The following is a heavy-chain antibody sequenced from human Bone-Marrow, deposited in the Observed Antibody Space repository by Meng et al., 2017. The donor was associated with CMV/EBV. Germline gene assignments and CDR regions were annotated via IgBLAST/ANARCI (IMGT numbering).Heavy chain of an antibody. CDR3: AILMYSSRSLGDY. V-gene: IGHV1-18*04. CDR1: GYIFTDYY. Sequence: QVQLVQSGAEVKKPGAAVRVSCKASGYIFTDYYIHWLRQAPGQGLEWMGWISAYNGNTNYAQKLQGRVTMTTDTSTSTAYMELRSLRSDDTAVYYCAILMYSSRSLGDYWGQGTLFTVSS. D-gene: IGHD6-13*01. J-gene: IGHJ4*02. CDR2: ISAYNGNT.